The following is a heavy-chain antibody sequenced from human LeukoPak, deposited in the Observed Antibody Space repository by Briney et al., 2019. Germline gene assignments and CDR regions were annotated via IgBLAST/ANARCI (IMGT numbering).Heavy chain of an antibody. V-gene: IGHV3-64*01. D-gene: IGHD1-14*01. CDR3: ARLTGSKADGMDV. CDR1: GFTFSHYS. J-gene: IGHJ6*02. Sequence: PGGSLRLSCAASGFTFSHYSMHWVRQAPGKGLEYVSAINSNGDDTYYVNSVKGRFTISRDNSKNTLYLQMGSLRAEDTAVYYCARLTGSKADGMDVWGQGTTVTVSS. CDR2: INSNGDDT.